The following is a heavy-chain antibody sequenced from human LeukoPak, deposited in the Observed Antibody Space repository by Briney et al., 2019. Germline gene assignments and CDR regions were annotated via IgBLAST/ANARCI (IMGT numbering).Heavy chain of an antibody. Sequence: GGSLRLSCAASGFTFSSYAMSWVRQAPGKGLEWVSAISGSGGSTYYADSVKGRFTISRDNYKNTLYLQMNSLRAEDTAVYYCAKTLYDFWSGYYGPFDYWGQGTLVTVSS. CDR3: AKTLYDFWSGYYGPFDY. CDR1: GFTFSSYA. V-gene: IGHV3-23*01. CDR2: ISGSGGST. D-gene: IGHD3-3*01. J-gene: IGHJ4*02.